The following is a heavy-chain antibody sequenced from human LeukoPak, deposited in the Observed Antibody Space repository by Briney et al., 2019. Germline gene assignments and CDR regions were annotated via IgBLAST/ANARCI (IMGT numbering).Heavy chain of an antibody. V-gene: IGHV1-8*02. CDR1: GYTFTSYG. J-gene: IGHJ4*02. D-gene: IGHD3-9*01. Sequence: GASVKVSCKASGYTFTSYGISWVRQAPGQGLEWMGWMNPNTGHIGYTQNFQGRVTMTRDTSISTAYLELSGLRSEDTAVYYCAKSAYNSLTGFYPGDSWGQGTLVTVSS. CDR3: AKSAYNSLTGFYPGDS. CDR2: MNPNTGHI.